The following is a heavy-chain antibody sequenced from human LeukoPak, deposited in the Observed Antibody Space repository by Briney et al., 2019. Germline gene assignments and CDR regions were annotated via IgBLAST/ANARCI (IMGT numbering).Heavy chain of an antibody. Sequence: PGGSLRLSCATSEFTFSNYAMAWVRQAPGKGLEWVSGISGSGGSTYYADSVKGRFTISRDNSKNTLYLQMNSLRAEDTAVYYCAKDRRYDSSGYSPYYFDYWGQGTLVTVSS. J-gene: IGHJ4*02. V-gene: IGHV3-23*01. D-gene: IGHD3-22*01. CDR3: AKDRRYDSSGYSPYYFDY. CDR2: ISGSGGST. CDR1: EFTFSNYA.